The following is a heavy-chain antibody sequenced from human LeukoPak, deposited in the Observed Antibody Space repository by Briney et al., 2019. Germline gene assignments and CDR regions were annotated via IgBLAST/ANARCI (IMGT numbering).Heavy chain of an antibody. CDR2: ISSSSSYI. V-gene: IGHV3-21*01. CDR1: GFTFSSYS. Sequence: PGGSLRLSCAASGFTFSSYSMNWVRQAPGKGLEWVSSISSSSSYIYYADSVKGRFTISRDNAKNSLYPQMNSLRAEDTAVYYCAIGYSSSWYYFDYWGQGTLVTVSS. CDR3: AIGYSSSWYYFDY. J-gene: IGHJ4*02. D-gene: IGHD6-13*01.